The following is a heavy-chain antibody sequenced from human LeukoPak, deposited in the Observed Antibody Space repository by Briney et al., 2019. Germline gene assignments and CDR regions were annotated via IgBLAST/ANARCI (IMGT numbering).Heavy chain of an antibody. CDR2: IWHDGSHK. V-gene: IGHV3-33*01. Sequence: GRSLRLFRAASGFAFNTYAMHWVRQAPAQGLEWVALIWHDGSHKFYSNSVRGQFTISRDNSKNTVSLQMNNLRPEDTAVYYCAREIFGSGSHPDFWGQGTLVTVSS. J-gene: IGHJ4*02. D-gene: IGHD3-10*01. CDR3: AREIFGSGSHPDF. CDR1: GFAFNTYA.